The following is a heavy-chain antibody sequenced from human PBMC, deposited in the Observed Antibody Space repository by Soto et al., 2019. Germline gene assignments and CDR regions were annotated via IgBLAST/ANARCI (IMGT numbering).Heavy chain of an antibody. Sequence: QVHLVESGGGMVQPGKSLRLSCAASGFTFSSYGMHWVRQAPGMRLEWVAIISYDGSNQYYADSVKGRFTISRHNSKNTLYLQMNSLRAEDTAVYYCAKRRQLGDYYHYGMDVWGQGTTVTVSS. V-gene: IGHV3-30*18. CDR2: ISYDGSNQ. J-gene: IGHJ6*02. D-gene: IGHD3-10*01. CDR1: GFTFSSYG. CDR3: AKRRQLGDYYHYGMDV.